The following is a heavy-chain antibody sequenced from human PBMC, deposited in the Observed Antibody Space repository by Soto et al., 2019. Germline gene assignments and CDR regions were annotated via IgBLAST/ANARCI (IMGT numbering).Heavy chain of an antibody. CDR2: IKQDESEK. CDR1: GFTFSLYW. CDR3: ATWHLPLIGFDV. Sequence: GGSLRLSCASSGFTFSLYWMAWVRQAPGKGPEWLANIKQDESEKYYADSVKGRFTISRDNAKNSLFLQMNSLRVEDTAVYYCATWHLPLIGFDVWGLGTMVTVSS. V-gene: IGHV3-7*01. J-gene: IGHJ3*01.